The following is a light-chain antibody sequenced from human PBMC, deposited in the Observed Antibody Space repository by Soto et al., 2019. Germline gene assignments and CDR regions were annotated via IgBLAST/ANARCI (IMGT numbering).Light chain of an antibody. Sequence: EIVLTQSPATLSLYPGERATLSCRASQSVSSYLAWYQQKSGQAPRLLIYDASNRATGIPARFSGSGSGTDFTLTISSLEPEDFAVYYCQQRSNWPWTFGQGTKVDIK. V-gene: IGKV3-11*01. CDR1: QSVSSY. J-gene: IGKJ1*01. CDR3: QQRSNWPWT. CDR2: DAS.